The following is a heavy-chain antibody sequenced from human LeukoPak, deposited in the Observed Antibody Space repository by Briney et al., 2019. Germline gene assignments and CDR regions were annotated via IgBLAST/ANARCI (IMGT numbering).Heavy chain of an antibody. CDR1: GFTFSSYG. J-gene: IGHJ4*02. D-gene: IGHD1-1*01. CDR3: AKLGTGTTSG. V-gene: IGHV3-30*18. Sequence: PGGSLRLSSAASGFTFSSYGMHWVRQAPGEGLEWVAVISYDGSNKYYADSVKGRFTISRDNSKNTLYLQMNSLRAEDTAVYYCAKLGTGTTSGWGQGTLVTVSS. CDR2: ISYDGSNK.